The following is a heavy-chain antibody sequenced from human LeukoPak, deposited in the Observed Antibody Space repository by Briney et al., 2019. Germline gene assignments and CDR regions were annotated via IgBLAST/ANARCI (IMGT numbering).Heavy chain of an antibody. Sequence: SETLSLTCTVSGGSISSGDYYWSWIRQPPGKGLEWIGYIYYSGSTYYNPSLKSRVTISVDTSKNQFSLKLSSVTAADTAVYYCARDRVDYYDSSGYYWGYYMDVWGKGTTVTVSS. V-gene: IGHV4-30-4*02. J-gene: IGHJ6*03. CDR1: GGSISSGDYY. CDR2: IYYSGST. D-gene: IGHD3-22*01. CDR3: ARDRVDYYDSSGYYWGYYMDV.